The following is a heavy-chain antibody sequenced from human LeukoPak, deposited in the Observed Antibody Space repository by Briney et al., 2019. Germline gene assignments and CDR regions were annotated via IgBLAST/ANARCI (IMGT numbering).Heavy chain of an antibody. Sequence: GSVKVSCKASHDTFTSYDRSCVRQAPGQGLEWMGWISAYNGNTNYAQKLQGRVTMTTDTSTSTAYMELRSLRSDDTAVYYWAREAGRYCSGGSCYSMDVWGQGTTVTVSS. CDR3: AREAGRYCSGGSCYSMDV. D-gene: IGHD2-15*01. V-gene: IGHV1-18*01. CDR1: HDTFTSYD. J-gene: IGHJ6*02. CDR2: ISAYNGNT.